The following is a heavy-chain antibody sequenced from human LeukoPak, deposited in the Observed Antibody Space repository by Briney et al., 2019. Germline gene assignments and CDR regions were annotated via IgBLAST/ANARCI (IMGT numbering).Heavy chain of an antibody. Sequence: QPGRSLTLSCAASGFTFSSYAMHWVRQAPGKGLEWVAVISYDGSNKYYADSVKGRFTISRDNSKNTLYLQMNSLRAEDTAVYYCARDPSLTYYYDSSGYYSDYWGQGTLVTVSS. CDR2: ISYDGSNK. J-gene: IGHJ4*02. CDR1: GFTFSSYA. CDR3: ARDPSLTYYYDSSGYYSDY. D-gene: IGHD3-22*01. V-gene: IGHV3-30*04.